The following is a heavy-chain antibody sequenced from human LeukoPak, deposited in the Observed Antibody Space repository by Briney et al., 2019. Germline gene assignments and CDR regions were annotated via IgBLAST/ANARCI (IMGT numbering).Heavy chain of an antibody. V-gene: IGHV3-15*01. Sequence: TGGSLRLSCAASGFTFSNAWMSWVRQAPGKGLEWVGRIKRKTDGGTTDYAAPVKGRFTISRDDSKNTLYLQMNSLKTEDTAVYYCTTNPHSSSFDYWGQGTLVTVSS. D-gene: IGHD6-13*01. CDR3: TTNPHSSSFDY. CDR1: GFTFSNAW. J-gene: IGHJ4*02. CDR2: IKRKTDGGTT.